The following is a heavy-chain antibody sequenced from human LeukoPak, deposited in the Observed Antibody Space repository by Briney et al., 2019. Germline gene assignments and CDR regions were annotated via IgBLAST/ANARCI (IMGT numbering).Heavy chain of an antibody. D-gene: IGHD2-15*01. V-gene: IGHV1-69*05. CDR2: IIPIFGTA. J-gene: IGHJ4*02. Sequence: SVKVSCKAFGGTFSSYAISWVRQAPGQGLEWMGGIIPIFGTANYAQKFQGCVTMIRDTSISTAYMELSRLTSDDTAVYYCARSAGSAFFDYWGQGTLVTVSS. CDR1: GGTFSSYA. CDR3: ARSAGSAFFDY.